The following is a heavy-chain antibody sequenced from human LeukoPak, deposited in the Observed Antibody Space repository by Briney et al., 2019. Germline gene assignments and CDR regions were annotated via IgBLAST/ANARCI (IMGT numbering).Heavy chain of an antibody. CDR1: GGSISSSSYY. CDR2: IYYSGST. J-gene: IGHJ4*02. Sequence: SETLSLTCTVSGGSISSSSYYWGWIRQPPGKGLEWIGNIYYSGSTYYNPSIRSRVTISVDTSKNQFSLRLTSVTAADTAVYYCARDGYNPIDYWGQGTLVTVSS. V-gene: IGHV4-39*07. CDR3: ARDGYNPIDY. D-gene: IGHD5-24*01.